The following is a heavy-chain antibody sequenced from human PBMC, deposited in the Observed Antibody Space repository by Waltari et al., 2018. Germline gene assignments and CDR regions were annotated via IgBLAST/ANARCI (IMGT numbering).Heavy chain of an antibody. Sequence: QVQLQESGPGLVKPSETLSLTCAVSGYSISSGYYWGWIRQPPGKGLEWIGSIYHSGSTYYNPSLKSRVTISVDTSKNQFSLKRSSVTAADTAVYYCARESEQTGTAHPSDYWGQGTLVTVSS. J-gene: IGHJ4*02. CDR3: ARESEQTGTAHPSDY. CDR1: GYSISSGYY. V-gene: IGHV4-38-2*02. CDR2: IYHSGST. D-gene: IGHD1-1*01.